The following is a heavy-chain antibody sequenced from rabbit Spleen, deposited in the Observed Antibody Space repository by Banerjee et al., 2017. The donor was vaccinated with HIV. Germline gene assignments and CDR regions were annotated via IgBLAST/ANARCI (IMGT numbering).Heavy chain of an antibody. CDR3: ARDGAGGSYFAL. CDR2: INSNTGNN. D-gene: IGHD8-1*01. V-gene: IGHV1S40*01. Sequence: QSLEESGGDLVKPGASLTLTCKASGFSFSSSDYMCWVRQAPGKGLEWIACINSNTGNNVYASWAKGPFTISKTSSTTVTLQMTSLTAADTATYFCARDGAGGSYFALWGPGTLVTVS. CDR1: GFSFSSSDY. J-gene: IGHJ4*01.